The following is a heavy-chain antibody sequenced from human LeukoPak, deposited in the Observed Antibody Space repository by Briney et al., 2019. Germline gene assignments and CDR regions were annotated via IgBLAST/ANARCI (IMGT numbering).Heavy chain of an antibody. V-gene: IGHV3-23*01. J-gene: IGHJ5*02. CDR3: ARHTNKGSSWPNCFDP. D-gene: IGHD6-13*01. CDR2: ISGSGGST. CDR1: VFTFSPFA. Sequence: TGGSLRLSCAASVFTFSPFAMTWVREAPGKGLEWVSAISGSGGSTYYADSVKARFTISRDNSKNTMYLQMSSLRAEDTALYYCARHTNKGSSWPNCFDPWGQGTLVTVSS.